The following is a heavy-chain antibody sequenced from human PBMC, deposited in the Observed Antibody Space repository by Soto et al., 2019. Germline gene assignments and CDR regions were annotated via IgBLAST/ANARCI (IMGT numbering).Heavy chain of an antibody. CDR2: IYYSGST. Sequence: SETLSLTCTVPGGSISSYYWSWIRQPPGKGLEWIGYIYYSGSTNYNPSLKSRVTISVDTSKNQFSLKLSSVTAADTAVYYCAREGSYKNYYYYGMDVWGQGTTVTVSS. V-gene: IGHV4-59*01. D-gene: IGHD2-15*01. CDR1: GGSISSYY. J-gene: IGHJ6*02. CDR3: AREGSYKNYYYYGMDV.